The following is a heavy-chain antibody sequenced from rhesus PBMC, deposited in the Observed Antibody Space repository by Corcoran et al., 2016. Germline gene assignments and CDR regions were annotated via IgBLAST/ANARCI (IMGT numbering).Heavy chain of an antibody. Sequence: QVQLQESGPGLVKPSETLSVTCAVSGGSISNRHWTWVRQTPWKGMEWNGYIHGSRSKTKYNPARNSRGTLSVDTSKNQISRRLSSVTAADTAVYVCAGDGYSGSWSYYWGQRVLVTVSS. CDR3: AGDGYSGSWSYY. J-gene: IGHJ4*01. CDR2: IHGSRSKT. D-gene: IGHD6-25*01. V-gene: IGHV4-169*02. CDR1: GGSISNRH.